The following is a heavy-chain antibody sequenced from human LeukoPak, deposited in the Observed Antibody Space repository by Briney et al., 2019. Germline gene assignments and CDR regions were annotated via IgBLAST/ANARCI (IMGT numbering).Heavy chain of an antibody. CDR3: ARTYYDFWSRASSSYYYGMDV. V-gene: IGHV1-3*01. J-gene: IGHJ6*02. CDR2: INAGNGNT. D-gene: IGHD3-3*01. CDR1: GYTFTSYA. Sequence: ASVKVSCKASGYTFTSYAMHWVRQAPGQRLEWMGWINAGNGNTKYSQKFQGRVTTTRDTSASTAYMELSSLRSEDTAVYYCARTYYDFWSRASSSYYYGMDVWGQGTTVTVSS.